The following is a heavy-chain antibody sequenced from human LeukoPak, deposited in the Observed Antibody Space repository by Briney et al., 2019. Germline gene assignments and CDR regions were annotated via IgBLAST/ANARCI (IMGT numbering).Heavy chain of an antibody. Sequence: GGSLRLSCTASEFTFITYDINWVRQAPGKGLEWVSYLSSSGNTIYYTDSVKGRFTISRDNAKNSLYLQMNSLRAEDTAVYYCARDRKRANYYYGLDVWGPGTTVTVSS. CDR2: LSSSGNTI. V-gene: IGHV3-48*03. CDR3: ARDRKRANYYYGLDV. J-gene: IGHJ6*02. D-gene: IGHD6-25*01. CDR1: EFTFITYD.